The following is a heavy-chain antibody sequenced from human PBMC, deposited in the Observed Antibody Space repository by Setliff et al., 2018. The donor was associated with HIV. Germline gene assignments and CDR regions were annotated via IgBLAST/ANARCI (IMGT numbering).Heavy chain of an antibody. CDR3: ARTNVYSDAFDI. Sequence: ASVKVSCKASGYIFTSYALNWVRQVPGQGVEWMGWISSNTGNPTYGQGFTGRFVFSLDTSVNTAYLQITTLKAEDSAMYYCARTNVYSDAFDIWGQGTMVTVSS. D-gene: IGHD2-21*01. CDR1: GYIFTSYA. J-gene: IGHJ3*02. CDR2: ISSNTGNP. V-gene: IGHV7-4-1*02.